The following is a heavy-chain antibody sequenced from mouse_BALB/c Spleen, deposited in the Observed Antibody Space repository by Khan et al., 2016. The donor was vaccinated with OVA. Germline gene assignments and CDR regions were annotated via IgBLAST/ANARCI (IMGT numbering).Heavy chain of an antibody. Sequence: VQLQQPGPGLVKPSQSLSLTCTVTGYSITSGYGWNWIRQFPGNQLEWMGYISYSGSTNYNPSLKSRISITRDTSKNQFFLQLNSVTTEDTARYYCARTARIEYWGQGTTLTVSS. V-gene: IGHV3-2*02. D-gene: IGHD1-2*01. CDR2: ISYSGST. CDR1: GYSITSGYG. CDR3: ARTARIEY. J-gene: IGHJ2*01.